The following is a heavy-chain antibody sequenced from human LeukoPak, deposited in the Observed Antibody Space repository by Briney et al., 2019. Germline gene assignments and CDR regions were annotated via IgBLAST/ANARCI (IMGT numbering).Heavy chain of an antibody. J-gene: IGHJ5*02. D-gene: IGHD3-22*01. Sequence: GASVKVSCKTSGYTFNSYGIAWVRQAPGQGLEWVGWISAYNGDTNYAQNLQHRVTMTTDTSTTTAYMELTSLRSDDTAVYYCAREGSLYDSGNYYLSWFDPWGQGTLVTVSS. CDR3: AREGSLYDSGNYYLSWFDP. CDR1: GYTFNSYG. CDR2: ISAYNGDT. V-gene: IGHV1-18*01.